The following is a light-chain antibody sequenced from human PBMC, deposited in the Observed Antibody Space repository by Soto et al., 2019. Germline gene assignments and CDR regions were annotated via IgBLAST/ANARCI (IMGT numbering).Light chain of an antibody. CDR3: TSYEGGGRYV. CDR1: SSDVGAYNL. CDR2: EVS. J-gene: IGLJ1*01. V-gene: IGLV2-14*01. Sequence: QSALTQPASVSGSPGQSVTISCTGTSSDVGAYNLVSWYQQYPGKAPKLMIYEVSNRPSGFSNRFSGSKSGNTASLTISGLRAEDEADYYCCTSYEGGGRYVFGTGTKLTVL.